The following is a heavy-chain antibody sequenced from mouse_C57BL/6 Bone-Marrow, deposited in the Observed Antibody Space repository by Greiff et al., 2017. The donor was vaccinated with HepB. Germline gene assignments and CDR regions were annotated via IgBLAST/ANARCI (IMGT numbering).Heavy chain of an antibody. CDR1: GYTFTDYE. J-gene: IGHJ3*01. D-gene: IGHD1-1*01. Sequence: VQGVESGAELVRPGASVTLSCKASGYTFTDYEMHWVKQTPVHGLEWIGAIDPETGGTAYNQKFKGKAILTADKSSSTAYMELRSLTSEDSAVYYCTRGYGSSPWFAYWGQGTLVTVSA. CDR2: IDPETGGT. CDR3: TRGYGSSPWFAY. V-gene: IGHV1-15*01.